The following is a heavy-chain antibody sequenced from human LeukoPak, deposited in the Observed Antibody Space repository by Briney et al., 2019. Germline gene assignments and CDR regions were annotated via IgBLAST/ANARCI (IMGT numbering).Heavy chain of an antibody. Sequence: SETLSLTCTVSGGSINSSSYYWGWIRQPPGKGLEWIGSIFCSGNTYDNPSLKSRVTISVDTSKNQFSLKLNSVTAADTAVYYCARDSYYYGSGSYFDYWGQGTLVTVSS. CDR1: GGSINSSSYY. CDR2: IFCSGNT. J-gene: IGHJ4*02. CDR3: ARDSYYYGSGSYFDY. V-gene: IGHV4-39*02. D-gene: IGHD3-10*01.